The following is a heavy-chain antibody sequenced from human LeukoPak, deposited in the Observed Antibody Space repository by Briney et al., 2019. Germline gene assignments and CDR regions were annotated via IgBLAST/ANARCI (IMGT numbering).Heavy chain of an antibody. D-gene: IGHD3-22*01. CDR3: ARDPYYYDSSGYNVRFDY. Sequence: PGGSLRLSCAASGFTFSSYWMSWVRQAPGKGLEWVANIKQDGSEEYYVDSAKGRCTITSDNAKKSIKLQMNSLRAEDTAVYYCARDPYYYDSSGYNVRFDYWGQGTLVTVSS. CDR2: IKQDGSEE. J-gene: IGHJ4*02. CDR1: GFTFSSYW. V-gene: IGHV3-7*01.